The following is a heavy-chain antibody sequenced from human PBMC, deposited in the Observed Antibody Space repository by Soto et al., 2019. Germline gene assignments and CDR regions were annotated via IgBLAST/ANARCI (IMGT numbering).Heavy chain of an antibody. V-gene: IGHV1-69*13. Sequence: GASVKVSCKASGGTFSSYAISWVRQAPGQGLEWMGGIIPIFGTANYAQKFQGRVTITADESTSTAYMELSSLRSEDTAVYYCARTQLRYGSGGSCPNWFDPGGQETLFPVS. D-gene: IGHD2-15*01. J-gene: IGHJ5*02. CDR3: ARTQLRYGSGGSCPNWFDP. CDR2: IIPIFGTA. CDR1: GGTFSSYA.